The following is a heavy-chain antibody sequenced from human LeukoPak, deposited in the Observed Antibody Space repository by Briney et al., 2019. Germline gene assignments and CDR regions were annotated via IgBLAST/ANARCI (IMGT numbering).Heavy chain of an antibody. CDR3: ARDERGGGATDFDY. CDR1: GFTFSSYS. J-gene: IGHJ4*02. V-gene: IGHV3-48*01. Sequence: GGSLRLSCAASGFTFSSYSMNWVRQAPGKGLEWVSFISSSSTIYYTDSVKGRFTISRDNAKNSLYLQMNSLRVEDTAVYYCARDERGGGATDFDYWGQGTLVTVSS. CDR2: ISSSSTI. D-gene: IGHD1-26*01.